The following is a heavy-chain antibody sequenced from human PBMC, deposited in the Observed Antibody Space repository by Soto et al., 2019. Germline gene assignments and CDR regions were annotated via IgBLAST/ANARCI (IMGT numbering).Heavy chain of an antibody. V-gene: IGHV3-64*02. CDR2: VSADGGTT. Sequence: EVHLVESGEGLVQPGGSLRLSCAASGFTFSNYPMHWVRQAPGKGLEYVSAVSADGGTTFYADSVRGRLTMSRDNLKNTLYLEMRSLRVEDMAVYYCARGLIPYGLDVWGQGTTVTVS. CDR1: GFTFSNYP. J-gene: IGHJ6*02. CDR3: ARGLIPYGLDV. D-gene: IGHD3-16*01.